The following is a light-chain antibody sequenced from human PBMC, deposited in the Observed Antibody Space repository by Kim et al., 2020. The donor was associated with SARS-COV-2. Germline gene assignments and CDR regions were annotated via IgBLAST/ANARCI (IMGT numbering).Light chain of an antibody. CDR3: SSYTTTFL. Sequence: SPGQSITVSGAGTSGDCDSYNYVSWYQQHPGKAPIVIIYAVSHRPSGISGRFSGSKSGNTASLTISGLQAEDEAVYYCSSYTTTFLFGGGTQLTVL. CDR2: AVS. V-gene: IGLV2-14*03. CDR1: SGDCDSYNY. J-gene: IGLJ2*01.